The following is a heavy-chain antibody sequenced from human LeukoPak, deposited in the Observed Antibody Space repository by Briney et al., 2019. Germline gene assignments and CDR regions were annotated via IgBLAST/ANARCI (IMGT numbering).Heavy chain of an antibody. V-gene: IGHV3-48*03. Sequence: GGSLRLSCAASGFTFSSYEMNWVRQAPGKGLGWVSYISSSGSTIYYADSVKGRFTISRDNAKNSLYLQMNSLRAEDTAVYYCARVPIVGAIDYWGQGTLVTVSS. CDR1: GFTFSSYE. D-gene: IGHD1-26*01. CDR2: ISSSGSTI. CDR3: ARVPIVGAIDY. J-gene: IGHJ4*02.